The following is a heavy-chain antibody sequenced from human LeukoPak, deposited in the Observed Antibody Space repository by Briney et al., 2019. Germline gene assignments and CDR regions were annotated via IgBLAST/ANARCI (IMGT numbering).Heavy chain of an antibody. V-gene: IGHV4-59*01. CDR2: IYYSGST. J-gene: IGHJ5*02. CDR3: ARATTGTYNWFDP. Sequence: PSETLSLTCTVSGGSISGYYWSWIRQFPGKGLEWIGYIYYSGSTNYKPSLKSRVTISVDTSKNQFSLKLSSVTAADTAVYYCARATTGTYNWFDPWGQGTLVTVSS. CDR1: GGSISGYY. D-gene: IGHD1-1*01.